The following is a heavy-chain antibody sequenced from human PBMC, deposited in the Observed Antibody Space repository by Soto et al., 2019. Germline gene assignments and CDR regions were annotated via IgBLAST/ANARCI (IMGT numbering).Heavy chain of an antibody. Sequence: PSETLSLTCTVSGYSISSGSYCAWIRQPPGKGPEWIASIYHGGTTFYNPSLKSRITISVDTSNNQFSLKLTSVTAADTAVYYCARVHVMVVAGSTFDYWGHGTLVTVS. CDR3: ARVHVMVVAGSTFDY. CDR2: IYHGGTT. J-gene: IGHJ4*01. D-gene: IGHD6-19*01. V-gene: IGHV4-38-2*02. CDR1: GYSISSGSY.